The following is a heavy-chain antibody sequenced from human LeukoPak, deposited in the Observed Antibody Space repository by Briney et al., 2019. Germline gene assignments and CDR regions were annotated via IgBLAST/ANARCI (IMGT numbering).Heavy chain of an antibody. CDR3: ARRQGTTLNFDY. J-gene: IGHJ4*02. V-gene: IGHV1-18*01. CDR1: GFTFSSYG. CDR2: INAYNGNT. Sequence: GGSLRLSCAASGFTFSSYGFSWVRQAPGQGLEWMGWINAYNGNTNYAQNLQGRVTMTTDTSTGTAYMELRSLRSDDTAVYYCARRQGTTLNFDYWGQGTLVTVSS. D-gene: IGHD1-1*01.